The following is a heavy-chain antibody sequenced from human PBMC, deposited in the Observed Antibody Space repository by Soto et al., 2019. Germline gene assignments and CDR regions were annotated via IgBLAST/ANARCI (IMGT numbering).Heavy chain of an antibody. D-gene: IGHD2-2*01. V-gene: IGHV3-23*01. J-gene: IGHJ4*02. CDR2: ISGNGGDYT. Sequence: EVQLLESGGGLVQPGGSLRLSCAASGFTFSTYAMSWVRQAPRMGLEWVSAISGNGGDYTYYADSVKGRFTISRDNSKNTLYLQMNSLRAEDTAVYYCVPLCRYCSTTTPSWGQGTLVTVSS. CDR1: GFTFSTYA. CDR3: VPLCRYCSTTTPS.